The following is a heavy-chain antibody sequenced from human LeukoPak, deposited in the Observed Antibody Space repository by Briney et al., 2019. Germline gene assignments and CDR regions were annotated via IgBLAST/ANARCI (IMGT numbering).Heavy chain of an antibody. D-gene: IGHD5-24*01. J-gene: IGHJ6*02. CDR3: ARDQIPPGSGGYNPDLYYYYYGMDV. CDR2: IIPIFGIA. CDR1: GGTFSSYA. V-gene: IGHV1-69*04. Sequence: GASVKVSCKASGGTFSSYAISWVRQAPGQGLEWMGRIIPIFGIANYAQKFQGRVTITADKSTSTAYMELSSLRSEDTAVYYCARDQIPPGSGGYNPDLYYYYYGMDVWGQGTTVTVSS.